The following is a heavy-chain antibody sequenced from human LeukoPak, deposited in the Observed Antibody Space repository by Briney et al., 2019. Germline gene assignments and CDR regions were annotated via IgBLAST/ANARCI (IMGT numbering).Heavy chain of an antibody. CDR3: ARGSNYYGSGSTLGFDY. CDR2: INHSGST. CDR1: GGSFSGYY. D-gene: IGHD3-10*01. J-gene: IGHJ4*02. V-gene: IGHV4-34*01. Sequence: PSETLSLTCAVYGGSFSGYYWSWIRQPPGKGLEWIGEINHSGSTNYNPSLKSRVTISVDTPKNQFSLKLSSVTAADTAVYYCARGSNYYGSGSTLGFDYWGQGTLVTVSS.